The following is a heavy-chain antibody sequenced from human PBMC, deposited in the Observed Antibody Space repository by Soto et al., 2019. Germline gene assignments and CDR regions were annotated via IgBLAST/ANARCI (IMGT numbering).Heavy chain of an antibody. V-gene: IGHV1-69*13. J-gene: IGHJ4*01. D-gene: IGHD3-22*01. CDR1: GGAFSTYT. Sequence: SVKVSCKASGGAFSTYTITWVRQAPGQGLEWMGGITPILSTAHYAQKFQGRVTITADASTSTAHMELSSLRSDDTAVYYCARDQINYYDSSGYFAYWGQGTLVTVSS. CDR2: ITPILSTA. CDR3: ARDQINYYDSSGYFAY.